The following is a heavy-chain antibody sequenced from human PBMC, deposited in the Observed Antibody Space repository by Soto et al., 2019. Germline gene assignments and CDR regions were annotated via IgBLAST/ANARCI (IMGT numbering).Heavy chain of an antibody. Sequence: LSLTCTVSGGSISSGDYYWSWIRQPPGKGLEWIGYIYYSGSTYYNPSLKSRVTILVDTSKNQFSLKLSSVTAADTAVYYCARDPSYGDYYYGMDVWGQGTTVTSP. D-gene: IGHD4-17*01. CDR1: GGSISSGDYY. J-gene: IGHJ6*02. CDR3: ARDPSYGDYYYGMDV. CDR2: IYYSGST. V-gene: IGHV4-30-4*01.